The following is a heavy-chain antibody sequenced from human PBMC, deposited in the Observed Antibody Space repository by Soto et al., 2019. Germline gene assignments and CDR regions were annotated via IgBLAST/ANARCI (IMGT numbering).Heavy chain of an antibody. Sequence: PSETLSLTCTVSGGSISSSTYFWSWIRQSPGRGLEWIGEINYSGRTNYNPSLKSRVTISVDTYNNQFSLRMRSVTAADTAVYYCARGYGWLYFDSWGQGSLVTVSS. V-gene: IGHV4-39*01. CDR1: GGSISSSTYF. CDR2: INYSGRT. D-gene: IGHD6-19*01. J-gene: IGHJ4*02. CDR3: ARGYGWLYFDS.